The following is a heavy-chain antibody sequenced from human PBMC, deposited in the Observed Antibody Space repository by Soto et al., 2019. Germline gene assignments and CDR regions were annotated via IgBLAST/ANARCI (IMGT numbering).Heavy chain of an antibody. J-gene: IGHJ6*02. V-gene: IGHV4-34*01. CDR3: AGRGPDRYCYSYYGMDV. CDR2: ITHSGST. CDR1: AGSSSAYY. Sequence: PPEDPSLTCGGYAGSSSAYYWSGIRPPPGNGLEWIGEITHSGSTNYNPSLTRRVTISVDTSKDQFSLKLSSVTAADTAVYYCAGRGPDRYCYSYYGMDVWGQWTTGT.